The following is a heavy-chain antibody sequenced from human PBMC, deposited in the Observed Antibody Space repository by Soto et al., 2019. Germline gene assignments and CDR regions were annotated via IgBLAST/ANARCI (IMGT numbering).Heavy chain of an antibody. CDR3: ASRSGAYYFDY. V-gene: IGHV4-4*02. Sequence: SETLSLTCAVSGGSISSITWWSWVRQPPGKGLEWIGEIYHSGSTNYNPSLKSRVTISVDKSKNQFSLKLSSVTAADTAVYYCASRSGAYYFDYWGQGTLVTVSS. J-gene: IGHJ4*02. CDR1: GGSISSITW. D-gene: IGHD3-16*02. CDR2: IYHSGST.